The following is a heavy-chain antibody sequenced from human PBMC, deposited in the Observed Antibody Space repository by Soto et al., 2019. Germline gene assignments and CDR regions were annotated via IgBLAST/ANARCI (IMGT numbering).Heavy chain of an antibody. V-gene: IGHV3-30-3*01. Sequence: LRLSCAASGFTFSSYAMHWVRQAPGKGLEWVAVISYDGSNKYYADSVKGRFTISRDNSKNTLYLQMTSLRAEDTAVYYCASPGSGSYSGYFDYWGQVALVTV. J-gene: IGHJ4*02. CDR2: ISYDGSNK. CDR3: ASPGSGSYSGYFDY. CDR1: GFTFSSYA. D-gene: IGHD3-10*01.